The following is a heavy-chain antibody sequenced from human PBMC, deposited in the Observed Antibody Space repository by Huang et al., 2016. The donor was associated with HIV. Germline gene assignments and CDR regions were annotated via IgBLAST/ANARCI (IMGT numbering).Heavy chain of an antibody. CDR1: GFTFGSYA. V-gene: IGHV3-23*01. J-gene: IGHJ3*02. CDR2: TTGSGGST. CDR3: AKHLGGRRGFTFIVLFGAFDM. Sequence: EVQLLESGGGLAQPGGSLRLSCTASGFTFGSYALNWGRQEPGSGLGWVSGTTGSGGSTYYANSVKGRFTISRDNSKNTLYLQMNSLRAEDTALYYCAKHLGGRRGFTFIVLFGAFDMWGQGTMVTVSS. D-gene: IGHD3-22*01.